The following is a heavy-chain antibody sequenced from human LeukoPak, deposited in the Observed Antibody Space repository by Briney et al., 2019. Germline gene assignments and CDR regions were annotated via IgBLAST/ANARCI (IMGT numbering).Heavy chain of an antibody. CDR1: GGSISSGGYY. J-gene: IGHJ4*02. D-gene: IGHD6-6*01. CDR2: IYYSGST. V-gene: IGHV4-31*03. Sequence: PSQTLSLTCTVSGGSISSGGYYWSWIRQHPGKGLEWIGYIYYSGSTYYNPSLKSRVTISVDTSKNQFSLKLSSVTAADTAVYYRAREIAARAFDYWGQGTLVTVSS. CDR3: AREIAARAFDY.